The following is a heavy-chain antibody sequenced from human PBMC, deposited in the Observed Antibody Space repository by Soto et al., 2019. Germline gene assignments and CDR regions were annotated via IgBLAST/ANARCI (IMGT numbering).Heavy chain of an antibody. V-gene: IGHV3-33*01. CDR3: AREYVAAAVTSFHGMDV. J-gene: IGHJ6*02. D-gene: IGHD6-13*01. CDR1: GFTFSSYG. Sequence: QVQLVESGGGVVQPGRSLRLSCAASGFTFSSYGMHWVRQAPGKGLEWVAVIWYDGSNKYYADSVKGRFTISRDNSKNPRYRQINSLRAKDTAVYYGAREYVAAAVTSFHGMDVWGQGTTVTVSS. CDR2: IWYDGSNK.